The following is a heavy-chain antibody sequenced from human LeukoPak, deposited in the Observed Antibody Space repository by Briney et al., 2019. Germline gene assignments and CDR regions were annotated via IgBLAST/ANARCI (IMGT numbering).Heavy chain of an antibody. D-gene: IGHD3-22*01. V-gene: IGHV3-53*01. J-gene: IGHJ4*02. CDR2: IYSGGTT. Sequence: GGSLRLSCAASGFIVSTNHMSWVRQAPGKGLEWVSVIYSGGTTYYADSVKGRLTISRDNSKNTLYLQMNSLRAEDTAVYYCAKDGRITMIQFDYWGQGTLVTVSS. CDR1: GFIVSTNH. CDR3: AKDGRITMIQFDY.